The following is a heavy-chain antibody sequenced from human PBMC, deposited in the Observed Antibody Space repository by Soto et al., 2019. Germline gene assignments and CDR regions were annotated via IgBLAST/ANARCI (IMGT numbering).Heavy chain of an antibody. V-gene: IGHV6-1*01. D-gene: IGHD3-10*01. J-gene: IGHJ3*01. CDR2: TYYRSKWFH. CDR1: GDSVSSDITS. CDR3: ARGNSLDA. Sequence: QGQLQQSGPGLVKPSQTLSLTCAISGDSVSSDITSWNWIRQAPSRGLEWLGRTYYRSKWFHDYAASVKSRITINANTSKNQYALELNSMTPEDTAVYYCARGNSLDAWGQGTVVTVSS.